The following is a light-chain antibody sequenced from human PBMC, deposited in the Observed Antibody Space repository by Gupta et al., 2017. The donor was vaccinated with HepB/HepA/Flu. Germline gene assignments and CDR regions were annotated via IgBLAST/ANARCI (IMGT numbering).Light chain of an antibody. CDR3: QQYYSSPYA. Sequence: DILMTQSPDSLAVSLGERPTINCKSSQSVLYSSNNNNYLAWYQQKPGQPPKLLIYWASTRESGVPDRFSGSGSGTDFTLTISSLQAEDVAVYYCQQYYSSPYAFGQGTKLEIK. V-gene: IGKV4-1*01. CDR1: QSVLYSSNNNNY. J-gene: IGKJ2*01. CDR2: WAS.